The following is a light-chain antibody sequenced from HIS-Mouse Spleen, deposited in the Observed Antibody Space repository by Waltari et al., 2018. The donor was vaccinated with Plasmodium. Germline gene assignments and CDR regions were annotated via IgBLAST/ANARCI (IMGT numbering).Light chain of an antibody. CDR2: DAF. CDR1: QSVSSY. Sequence: EIVLTQSPATLSLSPGERATLPCRASQSVSSYLAWYQQQPGQAPRLLIYDAFNRATGIPARFSGSGAGTDFTLTISSLEPEDFAVYYCQQRSNWLTFGGGTKVEIK. V-gene: IGKV3-11*01. J-gene: IGKJ4*01. CDR3: QQRSNWLT.